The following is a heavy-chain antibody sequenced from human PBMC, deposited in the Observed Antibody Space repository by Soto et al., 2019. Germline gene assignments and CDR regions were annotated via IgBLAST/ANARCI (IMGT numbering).Heavy chain of an antibody. V-gene: IGHV4-34*01. CDR2: MSHSGGT. CDR3: ARVERGTVTTVVDAFDI. CDR1: GGFVSSGSYY. D-gene: IGHD1-1*01. Sequence: QVQLQQWGAGLLKPSETLSLTCAVYGGFVSSGSYYWSWIRQPPGKGLEWIGEMSHSGGTHFNPSIKSRVTISVDTSKNQFSLNIYSVTAADTALYYCARVERGTVTTVVDAFDIWGPGTMGTVSS. J-gene: IGHJ3*02.